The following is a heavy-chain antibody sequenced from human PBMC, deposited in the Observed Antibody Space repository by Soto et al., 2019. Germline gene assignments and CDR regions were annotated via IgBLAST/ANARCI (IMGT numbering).Heavy chain of an antibody. CDR2: IIPIFGTA. J-gene: IGHJ4*02. V-gene: IGHV1-69*13. Sequence: SVKVSCKASGGTFSSYAISWVRQAPEQGLEWMGGIIPIFGTANYAQKFQGRVTITADESTSTAYMELSSLRSEDTAVYYCARREGYCTNGVCYPNYWGQGTLVTVSS. CDR3: ARREGYCTNGVCYPNY. D-gene: IGHD2-8*01. CDR1: GGTFSSYA.